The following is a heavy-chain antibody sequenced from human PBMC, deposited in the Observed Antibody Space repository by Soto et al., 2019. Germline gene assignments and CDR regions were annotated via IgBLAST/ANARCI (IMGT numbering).Heavy chain of an antibody. D-gene: IGHD3-10*01. CDR3: SRDNGDYYGPVPRADAFDI. Sequence: GGSLRLSCAASGFTFSSYSMNWVRQAPGKGLEWVSYISSSSSTIYYADSVKGRFTISRDNAKNSLFLQMNSLRAEDTAVYYCSRDNGDYYGPVPRADAFDIWGKGTMVTV. J-gene: IGHJ3*02. CDR2: ISSSSSTI. CDR1: GFTFSSYS. V-gene: IGHV3-48*01.